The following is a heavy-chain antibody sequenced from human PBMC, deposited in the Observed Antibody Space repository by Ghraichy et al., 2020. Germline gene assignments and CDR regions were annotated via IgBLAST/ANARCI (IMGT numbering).Heavy chain of an antibody. Sequence: SHTLSLTCTVSGGFISNYYWTWVRQPPGKGLEWIGYIRYSGITDSGSTNYNPSLKSRVIILVDMSKNQFSLKLSSVTAADTAVYYCARSGLDGKHFDYYYYGMDVWGQGTTVSVSS. V-gene: IGHV4-59*08. CDR2: IRYSGITDSGST. J-gene: IGHJ6*02. D-gene: IGHD4-23*01. CDR1: GGFISNYY. CDR3: ARSGLDGKHFDYYYYGMDV.